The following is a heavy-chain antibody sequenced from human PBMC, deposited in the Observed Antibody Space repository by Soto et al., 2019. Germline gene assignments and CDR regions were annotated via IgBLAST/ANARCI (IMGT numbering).Heavy chain of an antibody. Sequence: QITLKESGPTLVKPTQTLTLTCTLYGFSLSTSGVGVGWIRQPPGKALEWLALIYWDDDKRYIPSLKSRLTITKDTSKNQVVLTMTNMDPVDTATYYCAHLLNSSGWYGLSFDYWGQGTLVTFSS. V-gene: IGHV2-5*02. J-gene: IGHJ4*02. CDR3: AHLLNSSGWYGLSFDY. CDR1: GFSLSTSGVG. D-gene: IGHD6-19*01. CDR2: IYWDDDK.